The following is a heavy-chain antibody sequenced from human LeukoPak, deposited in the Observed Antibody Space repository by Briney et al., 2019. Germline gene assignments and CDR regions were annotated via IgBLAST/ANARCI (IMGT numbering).Heavy chain of an antibody. J-gene: IGHJ4*02. Sequence: GGSLRLSCAASGFTFSSYAMHWVRQAPGKGLEWVAVISYDGSNKYYADSVKGRFTISRDNSKNTLYLQMNSLRAEDTAVYYCARDNYGDHYFDYWAQGTLVTVSS. CDR3: ARDNYGDHYFDY. CDR1: GFTFSSYA. CDR2: ISYDGSNK. V-gene: IGHV3-30-3*01. D-gene: IGHD2-21*02.